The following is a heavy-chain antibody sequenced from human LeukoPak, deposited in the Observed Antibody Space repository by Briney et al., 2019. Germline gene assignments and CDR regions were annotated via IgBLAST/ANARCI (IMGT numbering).Heavy chain of an antibody. CDR1: GFTFSSYA. Sequence: GGSLRLSCAASGFTFSSYAMSWVRQAPGKGLEWVSTISDSGGSTYYADSVKGRFTISRDNSKNTLYLQMNSLRAEDTALYCCAKKPSSGYYYIDYWGQGTLVTVSS. J-gene: IGHJ4*02. CDR2: ISDSGGST. V-gene: IGHV3-23*01. D-gene: IGHD3-22*01. CDR3: AKKPSSGYYYIDY.